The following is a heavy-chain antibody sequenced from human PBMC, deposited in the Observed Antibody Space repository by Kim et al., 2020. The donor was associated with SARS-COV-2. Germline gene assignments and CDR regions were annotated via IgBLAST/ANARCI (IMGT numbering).Heavy chain of an antibody. Sequence: GGSLRLSCAASGFTFSSYSMNWVRQAPGKGLEWVSSISSSSSYIYYADSVKGRFTISRDNAKNSLYLQMNSLRAEDTAVYYCARDPIPYCGGDCRNWFDPWGQGTLVTVSS. CDR2: ISSSSSYI. CDR3: ARDPIPYCGGDCRNWFDP. V-gene: IGHV3-21*04. D-gene: IGHD2-21*02. CDR1: GFTFSSYS. J-gene: IGHJ5*02.